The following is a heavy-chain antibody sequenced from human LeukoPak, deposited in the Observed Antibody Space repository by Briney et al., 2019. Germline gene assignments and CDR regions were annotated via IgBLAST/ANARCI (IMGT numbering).Heavy chain of an antibody. CDR1: GGSFSGYY. Sequence: PSETLSLTCAVYGGSFSGYYWSWIRQPPGKGLEWIGEINHSGSTNYNPSLKSRVTISVDTSKNQFSLKLSSVTAADTAVYYCARVNRAYFDYWGQGTLVTVSS. V-gene: IGHV4-34*01. CDR3: ARVNRAYFDY. CDR2: INHSGST. D-gene: IGHD1-14*01. J-gene: IGHJ4*02.